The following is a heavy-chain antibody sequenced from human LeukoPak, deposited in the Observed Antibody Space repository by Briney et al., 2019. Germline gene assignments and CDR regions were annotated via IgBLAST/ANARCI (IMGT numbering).Heavy chain of an antibody. D-gene: IGHD6-19*01. V-gene: IGHV3-30*04. CDR3: ARDWRLVHIDY. CDR2: ISYDGSNK. Sequence: GGSLRLSCAASGFTFSSYAMHWVRQAPGKGLEWVAVISYDGSNKYYADSVKGRFTISRDNSKNTLYLQMNSLRAEDTAVYYCARDWRLVHIDYWGQGTLVTVSP. J-gene: IGHJ4*02. CDR1: GFTFSSYA.